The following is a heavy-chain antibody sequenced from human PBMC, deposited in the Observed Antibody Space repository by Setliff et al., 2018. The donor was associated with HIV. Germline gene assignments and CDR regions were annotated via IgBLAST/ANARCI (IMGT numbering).Heavy chain of an antibody. V-gene: IGHV3-48*03. D-gene: IGHD3-3*01. CDR2: ISSSGSTI. CDR3: ARVFLEWLLYRPDYVMDV. Sequence: PGGSLRLSCAASGFTFSSYEMNWVRQAPGKGLEWVSDISSSGSTIYYADSVKGRFTISRDNAKNSLYLQMNSLRAEDTAVYYCARVFLEWLLYRPDYVMDVWGQGTTVTVS. CDR1: GFTFSSYE. J-gene: IGHJ6*02.